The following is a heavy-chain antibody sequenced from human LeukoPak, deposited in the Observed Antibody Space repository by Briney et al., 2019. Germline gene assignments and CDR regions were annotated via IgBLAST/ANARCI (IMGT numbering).Heavy chain of an antibody. Sequence: GGSLRLSCAASGFTFSSYSMNWVRQAPGKGPEWVSSISSSSSYIYYADSVKGRFTISRDNAKNSLYLQMNSLRAEDTAVYYCARDAISEYYDFWSGYSDYWGQGTLVTVSS. CDR2: ISSSSSYI. D-gene: IGHD3-3*01. CDR3: ARDAISEYYDFWSGYSDY. CDR1: GFTFSSYS. J-gene: IGHJ4*02. V-gene: IGHV3-21*01.